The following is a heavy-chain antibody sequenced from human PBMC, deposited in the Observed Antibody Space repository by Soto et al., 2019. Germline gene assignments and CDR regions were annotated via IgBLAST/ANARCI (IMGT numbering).Heavy chain of an antibody. J-gene: IGHJ6*02. Sequence: QVQLVQSGAEVKKPGSSVKVSCKASGGTFSSYAISWVRQAPGQGLEWMGGIIPIFGTANYAQKFQGRVTITADESTSTAYMELSSLRSEDTAVYYCARGITLRGDRGDYYYGMDVWGQGTTVTVSS. CDR2: IIPIFGTA. CDR1: GGTFSSYA. D-gene: IGHD2-21*01. CDR3: ARGITLRGDRGDYYYGMDV. V-gene: IGHV1-69*01.